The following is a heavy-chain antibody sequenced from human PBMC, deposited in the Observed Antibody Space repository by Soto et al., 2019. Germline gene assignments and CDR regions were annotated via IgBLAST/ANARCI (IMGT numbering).Heavy chain of an antibody. J-gene: IGHJ4*02. Sequence: QITLKESGPTLVKPTQTLTLTCTFSGFSLSTSGVGVGWIRQPPGKALEWLALIYWDDEKRDSPSLQSRLTITKDTSKNPVVLTMTNMDPVDTAPYYCAHSCYCSGGSCYYTYYFDYWGQGTLVTVSS. D-gene: IGHD2-15*01. CDR2: IYWDDEK. CDR1: GFSLSTSGVG. V-gene: IGHV2-5*02. CDR3: AHSCYCSGGSCYYTYYFDY.